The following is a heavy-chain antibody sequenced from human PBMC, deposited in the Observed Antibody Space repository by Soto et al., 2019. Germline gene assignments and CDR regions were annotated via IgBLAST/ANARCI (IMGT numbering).Heavy chain of an antibody. J-gene: IGHJ6*03. Sequence: GGALRLSCAASGFTLSSYNMNWVRQAPGKGLEWVSSISSSSSYIYYADSVKGRFTISRDNAKNSLYLQMNSLRAEDTAVYYCARAYCSSTSCPSYYYYYYYMDVWGKGTTVTVSS. CDR1: GFTLSSYN. V-gene: IGHV3-21*01. D-gene: IGHD2-2*01. CDR2: ISSSSSYI. CDR3: ARAYCSSTSCPSYYYYYYYMDV.